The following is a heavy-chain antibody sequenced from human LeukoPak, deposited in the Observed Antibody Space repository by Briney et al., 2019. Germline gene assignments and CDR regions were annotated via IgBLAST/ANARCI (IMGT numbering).Heavy chain of an antibody. V-gene: IGHV3-7*03. Sequence: GGSLTLSCAASEFTFSSYWMTWVRQAPGKGLEWVANINQDGSDKYYVDSVKSRFTISRDNAKNSLYLQMNSLRAEDTAVYYCSRARKSSNWEYWGQGTLVTVSS. CDR1: EFTFSSYW. D-gene: IGHD6-13*01. CDR2: INQDGSDK. CDR3: SRARKSSNWEY. J-gene: IGHJ4*02.